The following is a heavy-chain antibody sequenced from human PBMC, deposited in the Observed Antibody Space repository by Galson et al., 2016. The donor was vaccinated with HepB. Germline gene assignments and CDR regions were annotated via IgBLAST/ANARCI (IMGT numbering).Heavy chain of an antibody. J-gene: IGHJ4*02. Sequence: SVKVSCKASGYTFTSYGISWVRQAPGQGLEWMGWISGYNGETNYAQKVKGRITMTTDTSTSTAYMELKSLRSDDTAGYSCAGVRSGRGPNRKDYWGQGTLVTVSS. CDR1: GYTFTSYG. CDR2: ISGYNGET. D-gene: IGHD1-14*01. V-gene: IGHV1-18*01. CDR3: AGVRSGRGPNRKDY.